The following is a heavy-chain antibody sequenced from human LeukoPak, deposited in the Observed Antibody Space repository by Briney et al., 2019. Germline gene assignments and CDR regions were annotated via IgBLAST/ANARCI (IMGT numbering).Heavy chain of an antibody. J-gene: IGHJ4*02. CDR3: AKDAVRYCSGGSGYFDY. CDR2: ISYDGSNK. D-gene: IGHD2-15*01. CDR1: GFTFCRYS. Sequence: GGSLRLSCAPPGFTFCRYSMHWVRQAPGKGRGWVAVISYDGSNKYYADSVKGRFTISRDNSKNTLYLQMNSLRSENTAVYYCAKDAVRYCSGGSGYFDYWGEGTLVTLSS. V-gene: IGHV3-30*18.